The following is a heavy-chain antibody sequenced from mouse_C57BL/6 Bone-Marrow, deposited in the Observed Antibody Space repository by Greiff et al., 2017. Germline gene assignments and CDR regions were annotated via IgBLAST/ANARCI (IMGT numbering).Heavy chain of an antibody. D-gene: IGHD2-5*01. Sequence: EVQLQQSGPGLVKPSQSLSLTCSVTGYSITSGYYWNWIRQFPGNKLEWMGYISYDGSNNYNPSLKNRISITRDTSKNQFFLKLNTVTTEDTATYYCARKAYYSNYENWYFDVWGTGTTVTVSS. CDR3: ARKAYYSNYENWYFDV. CDR2: ISYDGSN. J-gene: IGHJ1*03. V-gene: IGHV3-6*01. CDR1: GYSITSGYY.